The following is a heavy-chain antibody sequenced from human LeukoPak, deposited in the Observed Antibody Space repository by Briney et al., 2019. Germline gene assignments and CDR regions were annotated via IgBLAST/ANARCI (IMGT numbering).Heavy chain of an antibody. J-gene: IGHJ6*02. D-gene: IGHD3-10*01. Sequence: GASVKVSCKASGYTFTGYYMHWVRQAPGQGLEWMGWINPNSGGTNYAQKFQGWVTMTRDTSISTAYMELSRLRSDDTAVYYCARVGGSGSYYSYGMDVWGQGTTVTVSS. CDR1: GYTFTGYY. CDR3: ARVGGSGSYYSYGMDV. V-gene: IGHV1-2*04. CDR2: INPNSGGT.